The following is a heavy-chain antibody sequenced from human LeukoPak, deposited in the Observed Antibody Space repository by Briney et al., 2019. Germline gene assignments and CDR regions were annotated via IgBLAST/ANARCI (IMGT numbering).Heavy chain of an antibody. D-gene: IGHD6-13*01. Sequence: PSETLSLTCAVSGGSISSSSYYWGWIRQPPGKGLEWIGSIYYSGSTYYNPSLKSRVTISVDTSKNQFSLKLSSVTAADTAVYYCARVGYSSSWYGGYWGQGTLVTVSS. CDR1: GGSISSSSYY. CDR2: IYYSGST. J-gene: IGHJ4*02. V-gene: IGHV4-39*07. CDR3: ARVGYSSSWYGGY.